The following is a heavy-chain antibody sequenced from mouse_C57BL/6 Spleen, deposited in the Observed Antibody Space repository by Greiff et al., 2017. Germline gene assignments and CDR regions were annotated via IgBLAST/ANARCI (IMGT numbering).Heavy chain of an antibody. CDR1: GYTFTDYY. Sequence: EVQLQQSGPELVKPGASVKISCKASGYTFTDYYMNWVKQSHGKSLEWIGDINPNNGGTSYNQKFKGKATLTVDKSSSTAYMELRSLTSEDSAVYYCARDHYYGSSTGYFDVWGTGTTVTVSS. J-gene: IGHJ1*03. V-gene: IGHV1-26*01. D-gene: IGHD1-1*01. CDR3: ARDHYYGSSTGYFDV. CDR2: INPNNGGT.